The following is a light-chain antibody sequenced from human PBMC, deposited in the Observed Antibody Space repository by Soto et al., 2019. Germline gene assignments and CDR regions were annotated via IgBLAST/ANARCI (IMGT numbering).Light chain of an antibody. J-gene: IGLJ3*02. CDR2: DVT. Sequence: QSALTQPPSASGSPGQSVTISCTGTSSDVGAYNYVSWYQQHAGKAPKLVIYDVTKRPSGVPDRFAGSKSANTASLTVSGLQADDEADYYCSSFASSNTGVFGGGTKLTVL. V-gene: IGLV2-8*01. CDR1: SSDVGAYNY. CDR3: SSFASSNTGV.